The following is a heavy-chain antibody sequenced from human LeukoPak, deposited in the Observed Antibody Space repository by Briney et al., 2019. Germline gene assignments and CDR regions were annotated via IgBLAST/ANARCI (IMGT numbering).Heavy chain of an antibody. CDR3: ARHGSSGWPFDY. CDR2: IYYSGST. CDR1: GGSISSSSYY. J-gene: IGHJ4*02. Sequence: SETLSLTCTVSGGSISSSSYYWGWIRQPPGKGLEWIGSIYYSGSTYYNPSLKSRVTISVDTSKNQFSLKLSSVTAADTAVYYCARHGSSGWPFDYWGQGTLVTVSS. V-gene: IGHV4-39*01. D-gene: IGHD6-19*01.